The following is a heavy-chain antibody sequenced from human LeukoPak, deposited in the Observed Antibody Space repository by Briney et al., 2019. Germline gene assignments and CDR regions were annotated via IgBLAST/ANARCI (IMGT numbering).Heavy chain of an antibody. CDR2: IYYSGST. D-gene: IGHD4-17*01. V-gene: IGHV4-31*03. CDR1: GGSISSGGYY. CDR3: ASWTTVTPEVEYFQH. Sequence: SQTLSLTCTVSGGSISSGGYYWSWIRQHPGKGLEWIGYIYYSGSTYYNPSLKSRVTISVDTSKNQFSLKLSSVTAADTAVYYCASWTTVTPEVEYFQHWGQGTLVTVSS. J-gene: IGHJ1*01.